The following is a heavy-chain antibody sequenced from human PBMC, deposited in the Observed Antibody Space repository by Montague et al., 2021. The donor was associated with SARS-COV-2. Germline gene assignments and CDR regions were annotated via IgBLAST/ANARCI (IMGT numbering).Heavy chain of an antibody. D-gene: IGHD3-9*01. CDR3: ARLGLGGYDILTGYYQSGMDV. CDR1: GGSIGSYS. Sequence: SETLSLTCTVSGGSIGSYSWSWIRQPPGKGLEWIGSIFYSGSTNYNPSLKSRVTISVDTSKKQFSLKLSSVTAADTAVYYCARLGLGGYDILTGYYQSGMDVWGQGTTVTVSS. V-gene: IGHV4-59*08. J-gene: IGHJ6*02. CDR2: IFYSGST.